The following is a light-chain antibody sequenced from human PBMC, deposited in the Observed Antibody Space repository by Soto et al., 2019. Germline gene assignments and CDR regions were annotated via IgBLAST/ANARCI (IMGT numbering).Light chain of an antibody. CDR3: QQSHSMPLT. J-gene: IGKJ4*01. V-gene: IGKV1-39*01. Sequence: DIQMTQSPSSLSASVGDRVTITCRASQSISSYLNWYQQKPGKAPKFLIYAASSLQSGVPSRFSGSGSGTDFTLTINNLQPEDLAPYYCQQSHSMPLTLGGGTKVDIK. CDR1: QSISSY. CDR2: AAS.